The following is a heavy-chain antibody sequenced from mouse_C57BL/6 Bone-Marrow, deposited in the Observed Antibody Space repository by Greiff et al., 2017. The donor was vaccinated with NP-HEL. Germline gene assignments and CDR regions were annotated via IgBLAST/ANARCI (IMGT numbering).Heavy chain of an antibody. D-gene: IGHD3-2*02. CDR2: ITRSGET. Sequence: ESGPGLVKPAQSLFLSCSTTGFPITSGYYWMWNRQPPGKLLECTGYITRSGETFSNPSLQGPITITRETSKNHFFLQLNSMTTEDTAMYYCAGDSSGYGDFDYWGQGTTLTVSS. J-gene: IGHJ2*01. CDR3: AGDSSGYGDFDY. V-gene: IGHV12-3*01. CDR1: GFPITSGYY.